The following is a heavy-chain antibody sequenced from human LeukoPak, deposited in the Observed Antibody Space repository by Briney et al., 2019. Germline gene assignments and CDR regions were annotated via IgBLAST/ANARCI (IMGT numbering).Heavy chain of an antibody. V-gene: IGHV3-74*01. D-gene: IGHD4-17*01. Sequence: GGSLRLSCAASGLTFSSHWMHWVRQAPGKGLVWVSRITNDGSGTTYADSVKGRFTISRDNSKNTLYLQMNSLRAEDTAVYYCAKDAPDYGDYYFDYWGQGTLVTVSS. CDR1: GLTFSSHW. J-gene: IGHJ4*02. CDR2: ITNDGSGT. CDR3: AKDAPDYGDYYFDY.